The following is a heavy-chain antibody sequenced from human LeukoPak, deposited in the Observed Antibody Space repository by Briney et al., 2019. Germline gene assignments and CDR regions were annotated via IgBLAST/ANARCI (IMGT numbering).Heavy chain of an antibody. J-gene: IGHJ4*02. CDR2: IIPIFGTA. Sequence: SVKVSCTASGGTFSSYSISWVRQAPGQGLEWMGGIIPIFGTANYAQKFQGRVTITTDESTSRGYMELSSLRSEYTAVYYCAGTYYYDSSGYYWGQGTLVTVSS. V-gene: IGHV1-69*05. CDR1: GGTFSSYS. D-gene: IGHD3-22*01. CDR3: AGTYYYDSSGYY.